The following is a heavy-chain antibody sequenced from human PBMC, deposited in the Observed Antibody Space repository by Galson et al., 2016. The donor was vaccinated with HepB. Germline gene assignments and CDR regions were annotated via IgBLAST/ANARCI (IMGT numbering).Heavy chain of an antibody. Sequence: SVRLSCAASGFTFSIHDMHWVRQAPGKGLEWVSVINTCGATYYPASVMGRFIISRENGKNSLYLQMDSLRAGDTAVYYCTRGKYQWTMPWNSGLDVWGKGTTATVSS. D-gene: IGHD2-8*01. CDR3: TRGKYQWTMPWNSGLDV. CDR1: GFTFSIHD. J-gene: IGHJ6*04. CDR2: INTCGAT. V-gene: IGHV3-13*01.